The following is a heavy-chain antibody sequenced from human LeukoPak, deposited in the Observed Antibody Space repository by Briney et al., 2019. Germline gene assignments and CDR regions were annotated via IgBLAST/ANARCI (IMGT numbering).Heavy chain of an antibody. J-gene: IGHJ4*02. D-gene: IGHD6-19*01. Sequence: ASVKVSCKASGGTFSSYAISWVRQAPGQGLEWMGGIIPIFGTANYAQKFQGRVAITADESTSTAYMELSSLRSEDTAVYYCARALPVAGRSPFDYWGQGTLVTVSS. CDR3: ARALPVAGRSPFDY. CDR2: IIPIFGTA. V-gene: IGHV1-69*13. CDR1: GGTFSSYA.